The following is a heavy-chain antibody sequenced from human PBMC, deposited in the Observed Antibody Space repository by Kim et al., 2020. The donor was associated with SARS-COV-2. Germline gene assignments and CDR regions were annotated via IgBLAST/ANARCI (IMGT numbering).Heavy chain of an antibody. D-gene: IGHD3-3*01. CDR3: AREKGSDFWSGYPYYMDV. Sequence: GGSLRLSCAASGFTFPSYWMSWVRQAPGRGLEWVANIKQDGSEKYYVESVKGRFTISRDNAKNSLYLQMNSLRADDTAVYYCAREKGSDFWSGYPYYMDV. J-gene: IGHJ6*03. CDR1: GFTFPSYW. V-gene: IGHV3-7*01. CDR2: IKQDGSEK.